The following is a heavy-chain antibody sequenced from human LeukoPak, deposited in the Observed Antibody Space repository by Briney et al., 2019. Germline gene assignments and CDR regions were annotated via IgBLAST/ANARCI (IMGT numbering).Heavy chain of an antibody. D-gene: IGHD3-22*01. CDR3: ARDLDSSGYLADLGY. J-gene: IGHJ4*02. Sequence: NPGGSLRLSCAASGFTFSSYSMNWVRQAPGKGLEWVSSISSSSSYIYYADSVKGRFTISRDNAKNSLYLQMNSLRAEDTAVYYCARDLDSSGYLADLGYWGQGTLVTVSS. V-gene: IGHV3-21*01. CDR2: ISSSSSYI. CDR1: GFTFSSYS.